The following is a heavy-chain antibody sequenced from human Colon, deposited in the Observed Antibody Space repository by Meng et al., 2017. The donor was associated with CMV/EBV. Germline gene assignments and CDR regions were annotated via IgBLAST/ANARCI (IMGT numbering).Heavy chain of an antibody. Sequence: QVQLQRWGAGLLNPSEPLSLTCAVDGGSFSGDYGTWIRQPPGKGLEWIGEIHHFGSSNYTPSLKSRVTISVDTSKKQFSLKVDSVTAADTAVYYCARGRTYQYGLDVWGQGTTVTVSS. CDR2: IHHFGSS. D-gene: IGHD2-2*01. CDR1: GGSFSGDY. V-gene: IGHV4-34*01. CDR3: ARGRTYQYGLDV. J-gene: IGHJ6*02.